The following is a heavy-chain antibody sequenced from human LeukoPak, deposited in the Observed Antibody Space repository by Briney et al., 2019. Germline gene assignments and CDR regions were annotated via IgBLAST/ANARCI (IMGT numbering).Heavy chain of an antibody. J-gene: IGHJ4*02. CDR1: GFTFSSYA. CDR3: AKGGNGELLWDYFDY. V-gene: IGHV3-23*01. D-gene: IGHD3-10*01. CDR2: ISGSGGNT. Sequence: PVGSLRLSCAASGFTFSSYAMSWVRQAPGKGLEWVSAISGSGGNTYYADSVKGRFTISRDNSKNTLYLQMNSLRAEDTAVYYCAKGGNGELLWDYFDYWGQGTLVTVSS.